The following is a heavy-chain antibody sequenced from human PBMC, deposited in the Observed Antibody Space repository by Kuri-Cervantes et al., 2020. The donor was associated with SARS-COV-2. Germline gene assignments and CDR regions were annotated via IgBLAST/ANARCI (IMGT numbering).Heavy chain of an antibody. CDR3: TTLIDY. Sequence: GESLKISCAASGFTFSSYSMNWVRQAPGKGLEWVSSISSSSSCIYYADSVKGRFTFSRDNAKNSLYLQMNSLRAEDTAVYYCTTLIDYWGQGALVTVSS. V-gene: IGHV3-21*01. J-gene: IGHJ4*02. CDR1: GFTFSSYS. CDR2: ISSSSSCI.